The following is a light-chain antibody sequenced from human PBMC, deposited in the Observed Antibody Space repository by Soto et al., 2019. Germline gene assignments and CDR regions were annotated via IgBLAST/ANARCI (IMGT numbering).Light chain of an antibody. V-gene: IGKV3-20*01. CDR2: GAS. CDR1: QTVGSTY. J-gene: IGKJ2*01. Sequence: EIVLTQSPGTLSLSPGERATLSCRASQTVGSTYLAWYQQKPGQAPRLPIYGASSRATGIPDRFSGSGSGADFTLTISRLEPEDFAVFYCHQYGSSPRTFGQGTKLEIK. CDR3: HQYGSSPRT.